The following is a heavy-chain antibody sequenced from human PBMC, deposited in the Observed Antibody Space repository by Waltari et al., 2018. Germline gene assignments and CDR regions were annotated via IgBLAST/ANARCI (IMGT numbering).Heavy chain of an antibody. CDR3: ARGDTHYYDSSGG. Sequence: QVQLQQWGAGLLKPSETLSLTCAVYGGSFSGYYWSWTRQPPGKGLEWIGEINHSGSTNYNPSLKSRVTISVDTSKNQFSLKLSSVTAADTAVYYCARGDTHYYDSSGGWGQGTLVTVSS. V-gene: IGHV4-34*01. J-gene: IGHJ4*02. D-gene: IGHD3-22*01. CDR2: INHSGST. CDR1: GGSFSGYY.